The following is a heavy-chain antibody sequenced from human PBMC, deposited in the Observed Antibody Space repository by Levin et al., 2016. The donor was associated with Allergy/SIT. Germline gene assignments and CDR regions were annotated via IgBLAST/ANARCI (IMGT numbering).Heavy chain of an antibody. CDR2: IYPGDSDT. CDR1: GYTFTKYY. D-gene: IGHD6-13*01. V-gene: IGHV5-51*01. J-gene: IGHJ3*02. Sequence: GESLKISCKGSGYTFTKYYIGWVRQMPGKGLQWMGIIYPGDSDTRYSPSFQGQVTISADRSITTAYLQWSSLKASDTAIYYCARPYSSSWLSAFDIWGQGTMVTVSS. CDR3: ARPYSSSWLSAFDI.